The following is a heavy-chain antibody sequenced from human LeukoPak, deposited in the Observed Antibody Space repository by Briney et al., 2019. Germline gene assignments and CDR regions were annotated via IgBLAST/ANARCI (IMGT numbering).Heavy chain of an antibody. J-gene: IGHJ6*02. D-gene: IGHD6-19*01. V-gene: IGHV3-23*01. Sequence: GGSLRLSCAASGFTFSSYAMSWVRQAPGKGLGWVASISGSGVTTYHADAVKGRFTISRDNSKNTLYLQMDSLRVEDTALYYCAKSYSTGWYFGNGMDVWGQGTAVTVSS. CDR1: GFTFSSYA. CDR3: AKSYSTGWYFGNGMDV. CDR2: ISGSGVTT.